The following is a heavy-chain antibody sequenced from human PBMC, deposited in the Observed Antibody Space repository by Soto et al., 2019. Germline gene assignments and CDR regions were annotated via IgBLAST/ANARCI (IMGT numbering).Heavy chain of an antibody. V-gene: IGHV1-69*04. CDR2: IIPILGIA. D-gene: IGHD3-22*01. J-gene: IGHJ4*02. CDR3: ARDNPTYYYDSSAPAY. CDR1: GGTFSSYT. Sequence: SVKVSCKASGGTFSSYTISWVRQAPGQGLEWMGRIIPILGIANYAQKFQGRVTITADKSTSTAYMELSSLRSEDTAVYYCARDNPTYYYDSSAPAYWGQGTLVTVSS.